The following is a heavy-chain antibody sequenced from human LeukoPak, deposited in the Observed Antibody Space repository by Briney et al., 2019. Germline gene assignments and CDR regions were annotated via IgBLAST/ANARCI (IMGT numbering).Heavy chain of an antibody. Sequence: ASVKVSCKASGYTFTDYYIHWVRQAPGQGLEWMGWINPNSGVTNYAQNFQGRVTMTRDTSVSTAYMERNSLRSDDTAVYFCAGGPIFDYWGQGTLVTVSS. D-gene: IGHD3-16*01. J-gene: IGHJ4*02. CDR3: AGGPIFDY. V-gene: IGHV1-2*02. CDR2: INPNSGVT. CDR1: GYTFTDYY.